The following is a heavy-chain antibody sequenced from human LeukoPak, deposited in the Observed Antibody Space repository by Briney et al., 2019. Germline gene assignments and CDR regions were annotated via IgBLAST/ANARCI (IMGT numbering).Heavy chain of an antibody. V-gene: IGHV3-23*01. CDR2: ISGSGGST. Sequence: GESLRLSCAASGFTFSSYAMSWVRQAPGKGLEWVSAISGSGGSTYYADSVKGRFTISRDNSKNTLYLQMNSLRAEDTAVYYCAKLLRAGRLLTISLDSWGQGTLVTVSS. D-gene: IGHD3-10*01. CDR1: GFTFSSYA. CDR3: AKLLRAGRLLTISLDS. J-gene: IGHJ4*02.